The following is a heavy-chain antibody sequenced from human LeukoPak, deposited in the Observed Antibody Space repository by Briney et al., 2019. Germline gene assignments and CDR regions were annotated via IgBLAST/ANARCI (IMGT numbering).Heavy chain of an antibody. V-gene: IGHV1-2*02. CDR1: GYTFTSYA. J-gene: IGHJ4*02. CDR3: ARDQRDGYNSEVFDY. Sequence: ASVNVSCKASGYTFTSYAMHWVRQAPGQRLEWMGGINPNSGGTNYAQKFQGRVTMTRDTSISTAYMELSRLRSDDTAVYYCARDQRDGYNSEVFDYWGQGTLVTVSS. D-gene: IGHD5-24*01. CDR2: INPNSGGT.